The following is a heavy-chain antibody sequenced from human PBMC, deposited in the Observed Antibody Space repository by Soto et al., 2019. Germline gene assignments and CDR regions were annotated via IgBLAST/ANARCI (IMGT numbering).Heavy chain of an antibody. Sequence: PSETLSLTCTVSGGSISSYYWSWIRQPPGKGLEWIGYIYYSGSTNYNPSLKSRVTISVDTSKNQFSLKLSSVTAADTAVYYCATSGYEGFDYWGQGTLVTVSS. CDR2: IYYSGST. CDR3: ATSGYEGFDY. D-gene: IGHD5-12*01. CDR1: GGSISSYY. J-gene: IGHJ4*02. V-gene: IGHV4-59*08.